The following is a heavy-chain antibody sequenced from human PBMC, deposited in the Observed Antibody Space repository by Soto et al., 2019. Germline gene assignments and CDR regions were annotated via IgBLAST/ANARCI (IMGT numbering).Heavy chain of an antibody. D-gene: IGHD7-27*01. J-gene: IGHJ4*02. CDR3: ARANWYSEY. V-gene: IGHV4-61*03. Sequence: PSETLSLTCTVSGVSISSSSYYWSWIRQPPGKGLEWIGYIYYSGSTNYNPSLKSRVTKSVDTSKNHFSLNLTSLTAADTAIYYCARANWYSEYWGQGTLVTVSS. CDR1: GVSISSSSYY. CDR2: IYYSGST.